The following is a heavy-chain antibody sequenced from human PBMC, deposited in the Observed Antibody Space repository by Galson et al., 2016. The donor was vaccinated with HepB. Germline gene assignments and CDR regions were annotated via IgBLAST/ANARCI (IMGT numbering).Heavy chain of an antibody. Sequence: SLRLSCAASGFTVSGSYMSWVRQVPGKGLECVSVMNTAGTPHYRDSVKGRFTISRDSSKNMLYLHMNSLRPEDSAIYYCVKNTLNWGQGTLVTVPS. CDR2: MNTAGTP. J-gene: IGHJ4*02. CDR1: GFTVSGSY. V-gene: IGHV3-53*01. CDR3: VKNTLN.